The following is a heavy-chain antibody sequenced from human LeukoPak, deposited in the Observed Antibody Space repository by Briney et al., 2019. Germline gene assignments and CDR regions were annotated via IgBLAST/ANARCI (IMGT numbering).Heavy chain of an antibody. V-gene: IGHV5-51*01. D-gene: IGHD3-10*01. CDR2: IYPGDSDT. CDR3: ANLGFFGSGGGYFDY. J-gene: IGHJ4*02. Sequence: GESLKLSCKGSGYSFSIHWIGWVRQKPGKGPEWMALIYPGDSDTKYSSSFQGQVTVSADKSTRTASLQWRSLKASDTATYYCANLGFFGSGGGYFDYWGQGVLVTVSS. CDR1: GYSFSIHW.